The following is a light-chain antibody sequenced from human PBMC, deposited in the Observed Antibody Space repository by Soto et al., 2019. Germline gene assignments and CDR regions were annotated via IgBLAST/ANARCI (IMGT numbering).Light chain of an antibody. V-gene: IGKV1-5*03. J-gene: IGKJ4*01. Sequence: DIQMTQSPSTLSASVGDRVTITCRASQSISSWLAWYQQKPGKAPNLLIYKASSLESGVPSRFSGSGSGTEFTLTISSLQPDDFAIYYCQHYYNFPLTFGGGTKVDIK. CDR2: KAS. CDR3: QHYYNFPLT. CDR1: QSISSW.